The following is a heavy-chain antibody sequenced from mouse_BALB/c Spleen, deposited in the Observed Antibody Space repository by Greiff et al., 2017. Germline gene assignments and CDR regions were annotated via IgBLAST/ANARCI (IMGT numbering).Heavy chain of an antibody. CDR1: GFTFSSYA. Sequence: EVKLVESGGGLVKPGGSLKLSCAASGFTFSSYAMSWVRQTPEKRLEWVATISSGGSYTYYPDSVKGRFTISRDNAKNTLYLQMSSLKSEDTAMYYCARPAYYYGSSRAMDYWGQGTSVTVSS. V-gene: IGHV5-9-3*01. CDR3: ARPAYYYGSSRAMDY. J-gene: IGHJ4*01. CDR2: ISSGGSYT. D-gene: IGHD1-1*01.